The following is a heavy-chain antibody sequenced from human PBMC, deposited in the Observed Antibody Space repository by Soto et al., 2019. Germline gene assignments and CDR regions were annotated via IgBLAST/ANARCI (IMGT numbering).Heavy chain of an antibody. CDR2: IYWDDGK. D-gene: IGHD3-10*01. CDR3: AHRRVNYGFDS. CDR1: GFSLSTSGVG. Sequence: QITLKESGLTLVKPTQTLTLTCSFSGFSLSTSGVGVGWIRQPPGRALEWLAVIYWDDGKRYSPFLQSRLTITKDTSKNQVVLTMTNMDTVDTATYYCAHRRVNYGFDSWGQGNLVPVSS. V-gene: IGHV2-5*02. J-gene: IGHJ4*02.